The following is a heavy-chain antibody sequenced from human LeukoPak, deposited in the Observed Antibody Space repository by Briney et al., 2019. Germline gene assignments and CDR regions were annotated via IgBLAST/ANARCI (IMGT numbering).Heavy chain of an antibody. CDR3: ASGKCRYVDNWFDP. Sequence: GGSLRLSCAASGFTFSSYAMHWVRQAPGKGLEWVAVISYDGSNKYYADSVKGRFTISRDNSKNTLYLQMNSLRAEDTAVYFCASGKCRYVDNWFDPWGQGTLVTVSS. D-gene: IGHD3-10*02. CDR1: GFTFSSYA. V-gene: IGHV3-30*04. CDR2: ISYDGSNK. J-gene: IGHJ5*02.